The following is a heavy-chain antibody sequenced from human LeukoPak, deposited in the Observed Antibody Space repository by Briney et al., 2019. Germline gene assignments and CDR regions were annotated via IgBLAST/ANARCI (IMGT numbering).Heavy chain of an antibody. Sequence: ASVKVSCKASGGTFNRYAISWVRQAPGQGLEWMGGIIPMFDTANYAQRFQGRLTITADKSTSTAYMELSSLTSEDTAVHYCARADNWEGAKGDWGQGTMVTVSS. J-gene: IGHJ3*01. CDR3: ARADNWEGAKGD. CDR2: IIPMFDTA. V-gene: IGHV1-69*06. D-gene: IGHD3-16*01. CDR1: GGTFNRYA.